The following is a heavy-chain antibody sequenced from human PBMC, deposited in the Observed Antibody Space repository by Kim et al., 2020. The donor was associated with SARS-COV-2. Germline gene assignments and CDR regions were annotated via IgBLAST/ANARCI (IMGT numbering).Heavy chain of an antibody. CDR3: ARDSQWELLDY. D-gene: IGHD1-26*01. CDR1: GYTFTSYG. V-gene: IGHV1-18*04. Sequence: ASVKVSCKASGYTFTSYGISWVRQAPGQGLEWMGWISAYNGNTNYAPKLPGGVTMTTDTSTSTACMELRSLRSDDTAVYYCARDSQWELLDYWGHGTLVTVSS. CDR2: ISAYNGNT. J-gene: IGHJ4*01.